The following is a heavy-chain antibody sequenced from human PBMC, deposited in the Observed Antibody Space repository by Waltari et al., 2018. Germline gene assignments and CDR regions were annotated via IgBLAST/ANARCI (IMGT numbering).Heavy chain of an antibody. V-gene: IGHV3-53*02. J-gene: IGHJ6*03. CDR2: IYSGGST. D-gene: IGHD2-2*01. Sequence: EVQLVETGGGLIQPGGSLRLSCAASGFTVSSNYMSWVRQAPGKGLEWVSVIYSGGSTYYADSVKGRFTISRDNSKNTLYLQMNSLRAEDTAVYYCARVVVPAARGYYYYYMDVWGKGTTVTVSS. CDR1: GFTVSSNY. CDR3: ARVVVPAARGYYYYYMDV.